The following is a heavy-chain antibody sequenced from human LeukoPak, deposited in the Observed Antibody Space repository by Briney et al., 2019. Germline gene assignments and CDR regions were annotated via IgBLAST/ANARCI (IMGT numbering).Heavy chain of an antibody. CDR2: ISYDGSNK. D-gene: IGHD5-24*01. CDR3: ARGRDGYNYGGFDY. V-gene: IGHV3-30*04. J-gene: IGHJ4*02. Sequence: GGSLRLSCAASGFTLSSYAIHRVRQAPGKGLEWVAVISYDGSNKYYADSVKGRFTNSRDNSKNTLYLQMNSLRAEDTAVYYCARGRDGYNYGGFDYWGQGTLVTVSS. CDR1: GFTLSSYA.